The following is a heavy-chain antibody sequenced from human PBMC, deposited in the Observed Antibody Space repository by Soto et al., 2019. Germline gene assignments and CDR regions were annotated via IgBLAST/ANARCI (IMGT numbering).Heavy chain of an antibody. CDR1: VLTVRGKKY. CDR3: ASWLEREHAYDI. J-gene: IGHJ3*02. Sequence: WWSLRLSCSALVLTVRGKKYITWVRQAPGKGLEWVSALYDVDGTYYADSAKGRFTISRDNSNNIIYLQMNSLGPDDTAVYYCASWLEREHAYDIWGLGTMVTVSS. D-gene: IGHD1-1*01. V-gene: IGHV3-53*01. CDR2: LYDVDGT.